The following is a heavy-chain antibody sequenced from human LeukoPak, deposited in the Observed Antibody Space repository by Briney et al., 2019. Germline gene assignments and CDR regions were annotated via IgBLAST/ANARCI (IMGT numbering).Heavy chain of an antibody. CDR2: IKQDGSEK. Sequence: GGSLRLSCAASGFTFSSYWMSWVRQAPGKGLEWVANIKQDGSEKYYVDSVKGRFTISRDNAKNSLYLQMNSLRAEDTAVYYCARGSSGWYPHYSDYWGQGTLVTVSS. CDR1: GFTFSSYW. CDR3: ARGSSGWYPHYSDY. D-gene: IGHD6-19*01. V-gene: IGHV3-7*01. J-gene: IGHJ4*02.